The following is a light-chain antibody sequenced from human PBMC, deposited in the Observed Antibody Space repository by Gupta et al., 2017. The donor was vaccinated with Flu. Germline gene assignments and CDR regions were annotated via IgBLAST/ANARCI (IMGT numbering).Light chain of an antibody. CDR1: QVIGNY. CDR3: QQLNIYPPIT. CDR2: AAP. V-gene: IGKV1-9*01. J-gene: IGKJ5*01. Sequence: DIQLSPSPSFLSASVGDRVTITCRAKQVIGNYFAWYQQKPGKAPKLLIYAAPTLQRGVPSRFSGSGAGTEFTLTISSLQPEDVATYYCQQLNIYPPITFGQGTRLEIK.